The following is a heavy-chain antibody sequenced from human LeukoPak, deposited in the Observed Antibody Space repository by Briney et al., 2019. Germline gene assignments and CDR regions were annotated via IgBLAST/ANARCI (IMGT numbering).Heavy chain of an antibody. V-gene: IGHV1-46*01. Sequence: ASVKVSCKASGYTFTSYHMHWVRQAPGQGLEWMGIINPSGGTTNYAQKFRGRVTMTRDMSTSTVYMELSSLRSEDTAVYYCARVGSGTKSPSIDYWGQGTLVTVSS. CDR2: INPSGGTT. J-gene: IGHJ4*02. CDR1: GYTFTSYH. CDR3: ARVGSGTKSPSIDY. D-gene: IGHD3-10*01.